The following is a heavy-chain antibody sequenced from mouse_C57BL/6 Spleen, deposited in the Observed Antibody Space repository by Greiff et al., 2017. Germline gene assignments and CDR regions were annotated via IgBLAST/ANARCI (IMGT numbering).Heavy chain of an antibody. D-gene: IGHD1-1*01. CDR2: IRLKSDNYAT. V-gene: IGHV6-3*01. CDR1: GFTFSNYW. J-gene: IGHJ1*03. CDR3: TDRDYYGIRGGDFDV. Sequence: EVKLVESGGGLVQPGGSMKLSCVASGFTFSNYWMNWVRQSPEKGLEWVAQIRLKSDNYATHYAESVKGRFTISRDDSKIRVYLPMHNLRAEDTGIYYCTDRDYYGIRGGDFDVWGTGTTGTVSS.